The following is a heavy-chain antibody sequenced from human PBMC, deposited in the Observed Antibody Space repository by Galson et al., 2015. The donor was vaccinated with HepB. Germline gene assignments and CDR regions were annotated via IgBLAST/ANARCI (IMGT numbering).Heavy chain of an antibody. CDR1: GGTFSGYV. Sequence: SVKVSCKASGGTFSGYVIHWVRQAPGQGLEWMGRIIPSLDRTNYAQKFEDRVTITADKSTNTAYMELSSLTSEDTAVYYCASLTTVTNGTDPWGQGTLVTVSS. J-gene: IGHJ5*02. V-gene: IGHV1-69*04. D-gene: IGHD4-17*01. CDR2: IIPSLDRT. CDR3: ASLTTVTNGTDP.